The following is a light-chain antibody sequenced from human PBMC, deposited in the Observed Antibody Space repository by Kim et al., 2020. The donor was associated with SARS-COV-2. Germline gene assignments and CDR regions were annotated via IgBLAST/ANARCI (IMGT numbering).Light chain of an antibody. CDR1: SGHSSYA. CDR2: LNSDGSH. Sequence: ASVKLTGTRGSGHSSYAIAWQQQQPEKGPRYLMKLNSDGSHNKGDEIPDRFSGSSSGAERYLTISSLQSEDEADYYCQTWGTGIRVFGGGTQLTVL. J-gene: IGLJ2*01. V-gene: IGLV4-69*01. CDR3: QTWGTGIRV.